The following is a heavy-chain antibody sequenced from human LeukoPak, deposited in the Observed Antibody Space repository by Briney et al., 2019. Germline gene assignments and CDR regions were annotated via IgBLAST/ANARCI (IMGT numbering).Heavy chain of an antibody. D-gene: IGHD4-11*01. J-gene: IGHJ6*03. CDR1: GFTFSRYW. CDR2: IKQDGSEK. CDR3: ARGVPKTSYYYYYMDV. V-gene: IGHV3-7*01. Sequence: PGGSLRLSCAASGFTFSRYWMSWVRQAPGKGLEWVANIKQDGSEKYYVDSVKGRFTISRDNAKNSLYLQMNSLRAEDTAVYYCARGVPKTSYYYYYMDVWGKGTTVTVSS.